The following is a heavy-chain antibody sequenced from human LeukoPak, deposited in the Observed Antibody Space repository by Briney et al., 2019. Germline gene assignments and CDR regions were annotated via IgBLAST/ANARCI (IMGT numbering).Heavy chain of an antibody. J-gene: IGHJ3*02. D-gene: IGHD3-3*01. Sequence: ASVKVSCKASGYTFTSYYMHWVRQAPGQGLEWMGIINPSGGSTSYAQKFQGRVTMTRDTSTSTVYMELSSLRSEDTAVYHCARADYDFWSGYGAFDIWGQGTMVTVSS. CDR1: GYTFTSYY. V-gene: IGHV1-46*01. CDR2: INPSGGST. CDR3: ARADYDFWSGYGAFDI.